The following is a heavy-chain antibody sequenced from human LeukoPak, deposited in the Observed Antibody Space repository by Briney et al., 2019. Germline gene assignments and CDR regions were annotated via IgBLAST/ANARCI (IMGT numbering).Heavy chain of an antibody. J-gene: IGHJ6*03. CDR3: AGVRAATMAYYYYMDV. V-gene: IGHV1-69*06. CDR1: GGTFSSYA. D-gene: IGHD5-12*01. CDR2: IIPIFGTA. Sequence: GASVKVSCKASGGTFSSYAISWVRQAPGQGLEWMGGIIPIFGTANYAQKFQGRVTITADKSTSTAYMELSSLRSEDTAVYYCAGVRAATMAYYYYMDVWGKGTTVTVSS.